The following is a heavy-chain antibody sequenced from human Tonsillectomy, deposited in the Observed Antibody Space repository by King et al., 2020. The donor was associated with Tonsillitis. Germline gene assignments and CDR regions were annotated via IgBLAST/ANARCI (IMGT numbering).Heavy chain of an antibody. CDR3: ARVSWVFGELYYYYGIDV. CDR1: GYSISSGYF. D-gene: IGHD3-10*02. Sequence: QLQESGSGLVKPSETLSLTCAVSGYSISSGYFWGWIRQPPGKGLEWIGSIYHSRSTYYNPSLKSRVTISVDTSKNQFSLKLRSVTAADTAVYYCARVSWVFGELYYYYGIDVWGQGTTVTVSS. V-gene: IGHV4-38-2*01. CDR2: IYHSRST. J-gene: IGHJ6*02.